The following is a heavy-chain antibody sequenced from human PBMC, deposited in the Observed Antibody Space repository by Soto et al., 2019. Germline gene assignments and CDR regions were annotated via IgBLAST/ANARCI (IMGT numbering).Heavy chain of an antibody. J-gene: IGHJ5*02. Sequence: SETLSLTCAVSGGSISSGGYSWSWIRQPPGKGLEWIGYIYHSGSTYYNPSLKSRVTISVDRPKNQFSLKLSSVTAADTAVYYCARAFLRMRCTSSTSCYTGGNWFDPWGQGTLVTVSS. D-gene: IGHD2-2*02. CDR3: ARAFLRMRCTSSTSCYTGGNWFDP. CDR1: GGSISSGGYS. CDR2: IYHSGST. V-gene: IGHV4-30-2*01.